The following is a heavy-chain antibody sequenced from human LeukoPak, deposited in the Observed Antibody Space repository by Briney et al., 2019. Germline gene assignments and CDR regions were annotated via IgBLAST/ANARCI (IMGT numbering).Heavy chain of an antibody. Sequence: GGSLRLSCAASGFTVSSNYMSWVRQAPGKGLEWVSVIFSGGSASYADSVKGRFTISRDNSKNTLYLQMNSLRAEDTAVYYCAGTYYYDSSGYYSSRGWFDPWGQGTLVTVSS. CDR3: AGTYYYDSSGYYSSRGWFDP. V-gene: IGHV3-66*02. J-gene: IGHJ5*02. CDR1: GFTVSSNY. CDR2: IFSGGSA. D-gene: IGHD3-22*01.